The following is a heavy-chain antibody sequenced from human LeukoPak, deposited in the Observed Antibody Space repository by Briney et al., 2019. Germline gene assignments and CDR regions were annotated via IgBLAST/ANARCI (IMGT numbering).Heavy chain of an antibody. CDR2: IRYDGSTK. CDR3: AKKGGNYDYFDY. J-gene: IGHJ4*02. D-gene: IGHD3-3*01. V-gene: IGHV3-30*02. CDR1: GFSFNTYG. Sequence: GGSLRLSCAASGFSFNTYGMHWVRQAPGKGLEWVAYIRYDGSTKYYADSVRGRFTISRDNSKNTLYLEMNSLRAEDTAEFYCAKKGGNYDYFDYWGQGNLVTVSS.